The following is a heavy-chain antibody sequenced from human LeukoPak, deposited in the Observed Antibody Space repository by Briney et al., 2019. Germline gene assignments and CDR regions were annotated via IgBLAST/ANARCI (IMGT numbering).Heavy chain of an antibody. V-gene: IGHV3-23*01. Sequence: GGSLRLSCAGSGFTVSSYAMSWVRQAPGKGLEWGSAISDTGATTYDADSVKGRFTISRDNSRSTLYLQMNSLRAEDTALYYCAKDTSIGRYCTNGVCSPFDYWGQGTLVTVSS. J-gene: IGHJ4*02. CDR2: ISDTGATT. CDR3: AKDTSIGRYCTNGVCSPFDY. D-gene: IGHD2-8*01. CDR1: GFTVSSYA.